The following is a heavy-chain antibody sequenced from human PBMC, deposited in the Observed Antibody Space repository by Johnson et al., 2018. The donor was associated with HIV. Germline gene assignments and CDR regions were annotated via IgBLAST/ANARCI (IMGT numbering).Heavy chain of an antibody. CDR1: GFSFTNAW. CDR3: AKDAYCSGGRCYGFGAFDI. D-gene: IGHD2-15*01. V-gene: IGHV3-23*04. CDR2: IIGSGGST. Sequence: VQLVESGGGLVKTGGSLRLSCAASGFSFTNAWMSWVHQAPGKGLEWVSTIIGSGGSTYYAESVKGRFTISRDNSKNTVYLQMNSLRAEDTAVFYCAKDAYCSGGRCYGFGAFDIWGQGTMVTVSS. J-gene: IGHJ3*02.